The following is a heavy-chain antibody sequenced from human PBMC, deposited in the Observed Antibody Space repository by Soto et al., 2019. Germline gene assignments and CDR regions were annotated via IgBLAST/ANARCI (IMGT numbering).Heavy chain of an antibody. CDR2: IIPIFGTA. CDR3: ASVKWEHPRWFDP. Sequence: QVQLVQSGAEVKKPGSSVKVSCKASGGTFSSYAISWVRQAPGQGLEWMGGIIPIFGTANYAQKFQGRVTITADEYTSTDYMELSSLRSEDTAVYYCASVKWEHPRWFDPWGQGTLVTVSS. D-gene: IGHD1-1*01. CDR1: GGTFSSYA. V-gene: IGHV1-69*12. J-gene: IGHJ5*02.